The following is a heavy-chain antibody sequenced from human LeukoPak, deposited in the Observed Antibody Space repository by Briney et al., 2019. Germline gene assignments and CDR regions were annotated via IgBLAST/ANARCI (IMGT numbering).Heavy chain of an antibody. V-gene: IGHV3-48*03. CDR2: ISSSGSTI. J-gene: IGHJ4*02. CDR3: ARVGYFDQSFDY. D-gene: IGHD3-9*01. CDR1: GFTFSNYE. Sequence: GGSLRLSCAASGFTFSNYEMNWVRQAPGKGLEWVSYISSSGSTIYYADSVKGRFTISRDNAKKSLYLQMNSLRAEDTAVYSCARVGYFDQSFDYWGQGTLVTVSS.